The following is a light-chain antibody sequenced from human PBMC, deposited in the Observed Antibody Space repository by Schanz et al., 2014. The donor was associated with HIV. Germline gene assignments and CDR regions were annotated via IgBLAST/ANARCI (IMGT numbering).Light chain of an antibody. CDR3: SSHAGRSSFVV. CDR2: DVN. Sequence: QSALTQPASVSGSPGQSIAISCTGTSSDVGGYNYVSWYQQHPNKAPKLIIYDVNNRPSGVSNRFSGSKSGNTASLTISGLQAEDEADYYCSSHAGRSSFVVFGGGTKLTV. V-gene: IGLV2-14*03. J-gene: IGLJ2*01. CDR1: SSDVGGYNY.